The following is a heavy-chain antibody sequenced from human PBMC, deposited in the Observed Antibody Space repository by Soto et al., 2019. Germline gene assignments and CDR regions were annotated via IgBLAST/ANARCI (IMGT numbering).Heavy chain of an antibody. J-gene: IGHJ4*02. CDR1: GGSISSYY. CDR3: ARSVVVPAADYYFDY. CDR2: IYYSGST. V-gene: IGHV4-59*01. Sequence: SETLSLTCTVSGGSISSYYWSWIRQPPGKGLEWIGYIYYSGSTNYNPSLKSRVTISVDTSKNQFSLKLSSVTAADTAVYYCARSVVVPAADYYFDYWGQGTLVTVSS. D-gene: IGHD2-2*01.